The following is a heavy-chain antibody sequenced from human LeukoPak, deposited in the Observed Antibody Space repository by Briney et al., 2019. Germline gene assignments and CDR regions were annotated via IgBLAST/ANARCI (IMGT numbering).Heavy chain of an antibody. J-gene: IGHJ4*02. CDR3: ARRAPVDSWAHFDY. V-gene: IGHV4-39*07. Sequence: PSETLSLTCTVSGGSISSRSYYWGWIRQPPGKGLEWIGSIYYSGSSYNNPSLKSRVTISVDTSKNQFSLKLSSVTAADTAVYFCARRAPVDSWAHFDYWGQGTLVTVSS. CDR2: IYYSGSS. D-gene: IGHD6-13*01. CDR1: GGSISSRSYY.